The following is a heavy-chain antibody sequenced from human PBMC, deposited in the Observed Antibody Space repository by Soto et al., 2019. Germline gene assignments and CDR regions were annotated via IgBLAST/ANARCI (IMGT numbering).Heavy chain of an antibody. CDR1: GGTFSSYA. CDR2: IIPIFGTA. D-gene: IGHD2-15*01. J-gene: IGHJ5*02. CDR3: ARGYCSGGSCYSVRFDP. Sequence: SVKVSCKASGGTFSSYAISWVRQAPGQGLEWMGGIIPIFGTANYAQKFQGRVTITADESTSTAYMELSSLRSEDTAVYYCARGYCSGGSCYSVRFDPWGQGTLVTVSS. V-gene: IGHV1-69*13.